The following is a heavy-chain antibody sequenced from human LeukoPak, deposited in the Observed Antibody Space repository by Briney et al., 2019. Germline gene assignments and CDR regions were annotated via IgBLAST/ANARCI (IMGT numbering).Heavy chain of an antibody. V-gene: IGHV4-59*01. Sequence: SETLSLTCSVSGGSISSYYWSWIRQPPENGLEWIGYIHYSGSTSYNPSLKSRVTMSVDTSKNQFSLKVSSVTAADTAVYYCARGGSSWYADYWGQGTLVTVSS. CDR1: GGSISSYY. J-gene: IGHJ4*02. CDR3: ARGGSSWYADY. D-gene: IGHD6-13*01. CDR2: IHYSGST.